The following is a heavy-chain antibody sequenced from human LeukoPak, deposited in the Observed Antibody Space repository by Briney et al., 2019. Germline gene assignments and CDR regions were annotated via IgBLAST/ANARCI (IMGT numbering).Heavy chain of an antibody. CDR1: GGSISSYY. D-gene: IGHD3-10*01. CDR2: IYTSGST. J-gene: IGHJ4*02. CDR3: ARDGHGSGSYQYYFDY. V-gene: IGHV4-4*07. Sequence: PSETLSLTCTVSGGSISSYYWSWIRQPAGKGLEWIGRIYTSGSTNYNPSLKSRVTMSVDTSKNQFSLKLSSVTAADTAVYYCARDGHGSGSYQYYFDYWGQGTLVTVSS.